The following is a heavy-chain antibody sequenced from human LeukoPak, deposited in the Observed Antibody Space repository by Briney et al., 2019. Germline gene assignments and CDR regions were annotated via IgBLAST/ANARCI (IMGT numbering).Heavy chain of an antibody. CDR1: GFTFSSYW. D-gene: IGHD6-6*01. V-gene: IGHV3-7*01. Sequence: PGGSLRLSCAASGFTFSSYWMSWVRQAPGKGLEWVANIKPDGSEKYYVDSVEGRFTMSRDNAKNSLYLQMDSLTAEDTAVYYCAKGPSATSDAFDIWGQGTMVTVSS. CDR2: IKPDGSEK. CDR3: AKGPSATSDAFDI. J-gene: IGHJ3*02.